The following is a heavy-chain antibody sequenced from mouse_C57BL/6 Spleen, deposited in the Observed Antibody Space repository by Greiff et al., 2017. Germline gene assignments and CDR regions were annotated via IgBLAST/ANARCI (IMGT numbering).Heavy chain of an antibody. V-gene: IGHV1-52*01. CDR2: IDPSDSET. D-gene: IGHD1-1*01. J-gene: IGHJ2*01. CDR1: GYTFTSYW. CDR3: ARYGFYGSSGFYFDY. Sequence: QVQLQQPGAELVRPGSSVKLSCKASGYTFTSYWMHWVKQRPIQGLEWIGNIDPSDSETHYNQKFKDKATLTVDKSSSTAYLQRSSLTSEDSAVYYCARYGFYGSSGFYFDYWGQGTTLTVSS.